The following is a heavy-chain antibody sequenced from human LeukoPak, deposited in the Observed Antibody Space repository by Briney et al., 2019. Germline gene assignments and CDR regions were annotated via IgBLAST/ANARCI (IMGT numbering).Heavy chain of an antibody. CDR2: IWYDGSNK. CDR1: GFTFNSYD. CDR3: ARYVGGGNSGGFDY. D-gene: IGHD4-23*01. J-gene: IGHJ4*02. Sequence: PGRSLRLSCAASGFTFNSYDMHWIRQAPGKGLEWVALIWYDGSNKYYPDSVKGRFTISRDNSKNTLYLQMNSLGAEDTAVYYCARYVGGGNSGGFDYWGQGTLVIVSS. V-gene: IGHV3-33*01.